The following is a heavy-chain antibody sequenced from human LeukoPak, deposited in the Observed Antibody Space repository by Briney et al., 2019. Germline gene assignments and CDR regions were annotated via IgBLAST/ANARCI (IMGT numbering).Heavy chain of an antibody. CDR2: IWYEGSNK. J-gene: IGHJ4*02. V-gene: IGHV3-33*01. CDR3: ARQKTPVLTTFDY. CDR1: GFTFSSYG. D-gene: IGHD3-3*01. Sequence: RRSLRLSCAWSGFTFSSYGMHWVRQAPGEGLEWVAGIWYEGSNKYYADSVKGRFTISRDNSKQTLYLEVNSLRAGDTAVSLCARQKTPVLTTFDYWGQGTLVTVSS.